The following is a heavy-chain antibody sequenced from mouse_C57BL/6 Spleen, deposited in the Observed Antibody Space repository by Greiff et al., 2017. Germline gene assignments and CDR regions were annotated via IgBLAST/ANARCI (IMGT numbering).Heavy chain of an antibody. V-gene: IGHV1-55*01. Sequence: QVQLQQPGAELVKPGASVKMSCKASGYTFTSYWITWVKQRPGQGLEWIGDIYPGSGSTNYNEKFKSKATLTVDTSSSTAYMQLSSLTSEDSAVYYCARGGYGSSYEGYAMDYWGQGTSVTVSS. CDR3: ARGGYGSSYEGYAMDY. D-gene: IGHD1-1*01. CDR1: GYTFTSYW. J-gene: IGHJ4*01. CDR2: IYPGSGST.